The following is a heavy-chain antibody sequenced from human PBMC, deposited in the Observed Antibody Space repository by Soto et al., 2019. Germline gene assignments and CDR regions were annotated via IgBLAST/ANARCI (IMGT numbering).Heavy chain of an antibody. CDR2: IYYSGST. CDR3: ARVGGQGVISFDL. V-gene: IGHV4-39*01. Sequence: SETLSLTCTVSGGFINSSSYFWGWNRQPPGKGLEWIGSIYYSGSTYYNPSLQSRVTISVDTSKNQFSLKLSSVTAADTAVYYCARVGGQGVISFDLCGRGTRVTVSS. CDR1: GGFINSSSYF. J-gene: IGHJ4*02. D-gene: IGHD3-16*02.